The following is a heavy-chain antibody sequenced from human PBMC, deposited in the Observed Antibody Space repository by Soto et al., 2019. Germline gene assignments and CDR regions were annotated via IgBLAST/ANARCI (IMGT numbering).Heavy chain of an antibody. J-gene: IGHJ6*02. CDR3: VRERGLSSFYGMDV. Sequence: GGSLRLSCAASGFTLSSYSMNWVRQASGKGLEWVASISSSSTHIYYADSVKGRFTISRDNARNSLYLQMNSLRAGDTAVYYCVRERGLSSFYGMDVWGQGTTVTVSS. CDR2: ISSSSTHI. CDR1: GFTLSSYS. V-gene: IGHV3-21*01. D-gene: IGHD2-21*02.